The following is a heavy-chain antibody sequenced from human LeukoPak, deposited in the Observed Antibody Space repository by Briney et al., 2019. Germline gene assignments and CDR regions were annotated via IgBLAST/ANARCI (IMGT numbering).Heavy chain of an antibody. CDR2: IYYSGST. J-gene: IGHJ5*02. D-gene: IGHD3-3*01. V-gene: IGHV4-39*01. CDR3: ARHPYYDFWNSNWFDP. CDR1: GGSISSSSYY. Sequence: NASETLSLTRTVSGGSISSSSYYWGWIRQPPGKGLEWIGSIYYSGSTYYNPSLKSRVTISVDTSKNQFSLKLSSVTAADTAVYYCARHPYYDFWNSNWFDPWGQGTLVTVSS.